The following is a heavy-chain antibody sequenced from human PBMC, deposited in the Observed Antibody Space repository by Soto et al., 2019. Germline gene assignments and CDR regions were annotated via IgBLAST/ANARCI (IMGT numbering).Heavy chain of an antibody. CDR3: AKVRNDYSNFRGCFDY. D-gene: IGHD4-4*01. V-gene: IGHV3-23*01. CDR1: GFTFSSYA. J-gene: IGHJ4*02. CDR2: ISGSGGST. Sequence: GGSLRLSCAASGFTFSSYAMSWVRQAPGKGLEWVSAISGSGGSTYYADSVKGRFTISRDNSKNTLYLQMNSLRAEDTAVYYCAKVRNDYSNFRGCFDYWGQGTLVTVSS.